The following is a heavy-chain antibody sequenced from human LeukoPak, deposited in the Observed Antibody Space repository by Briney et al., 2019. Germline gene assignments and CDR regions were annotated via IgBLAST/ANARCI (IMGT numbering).Heavy chain of an antibody. CDR1: GFPFSTYS. J-gene: IGHJ4*02. CDR2: ISSRRSTI. CDR3: ARIRPGGEAPRVGAADY. V-gene: IGHV3-48*01. D-gene: IGHD1-26*01. Sequence: PGGSLRLSCAASGFPFSTYSMNCVRQAPGKGLEGVSYISSRRSTIYYTDSVKGRFTISRDNAKNSLYLQMNSLRAEDTAVYYCARIRPGGEAPRVGAADYWGQGTLVTVSS.